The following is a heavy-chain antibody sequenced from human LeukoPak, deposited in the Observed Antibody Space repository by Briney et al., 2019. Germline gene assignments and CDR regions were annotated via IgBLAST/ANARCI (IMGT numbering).Heavy chain of an antibody. CDR3: VSGYYDAFDY. J-gene: IGHJ4*02. D-gene: IGHD3-22*01. V-gene: IGHV4-4*02. CDR2: IYHSGST. Sequence: SETLSLTCAVSGGSISNSNWWTWVRQPPGKGLEWIGEIYHSGSTSYNPSLKSRVTISIDKSKNQFSLKLSSVTAADTAVYYCVSGYYDAFDYWGQGTLVTVSS. CDR1: GGSISNSNW.